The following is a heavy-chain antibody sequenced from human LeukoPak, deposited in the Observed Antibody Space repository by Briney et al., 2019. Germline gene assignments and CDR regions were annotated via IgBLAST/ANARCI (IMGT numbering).Heavy chain of an antibody. CDR1: GGSISSSSYY. CDR3: ARLWSGWFDP. Sequence: PSETLSLTCTVSGGSISSSSYYWGWIRQPPGKGLEWIGSIYYSGSTYYNPSLKSRVTISVDTSKNQFSLKLSSVTAADTAVYYCARLWSGWFDPWGQGTLVTVSS. D-gene: IGHD3-3*01. CDR2: IYYSGST. V-gene: IGHV4-39*01. J-gene: IGHJ5*02.